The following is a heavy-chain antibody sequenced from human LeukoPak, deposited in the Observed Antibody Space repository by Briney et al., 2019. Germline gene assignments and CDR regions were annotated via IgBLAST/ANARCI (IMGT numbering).Heavy chain of an antibody. CDR2: INPSGGDT. Sequence: GSSGKVSCKPSGYTFTSYYMHWVRQAPGQGLGWRGIINPSGGDTSYAQKFQGRVTTTRDPSTSTVYMEVVRLRPEDTAVYYCARGCRVVPGVHNVGMTSYYNGMDVWGQGPTVTVSS. CDR3: ARGCRVVPGVHNVGMTSYYNGMDV. J-gene: IGHJ6*02. V-gene: IGHV1-46*01. D-gene: IGHD2-2*01. CDR1: GYTFTSYY.